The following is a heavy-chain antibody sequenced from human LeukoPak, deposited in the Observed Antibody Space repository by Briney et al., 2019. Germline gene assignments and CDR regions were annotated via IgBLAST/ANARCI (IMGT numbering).Heavy chain of an antibody. D-gene: IGHD2-15*01. CDR1: GGSFSSYY. CDR3: PLTLVAATPGIIDY. V-gene: IGHV4-34*03. CDR2: INHSGST. Sequence: SETLSLTCAVYGGSFSSYYWSWIRQPPGKGLDWIGEINHSGSTNYNPSLKSRVNISVDKSKHQFSLKLSSVPAADTAVYYCPLTLVAATPGIIDYWGQGTLVTVSS. J-gene: IGHJ4*02.